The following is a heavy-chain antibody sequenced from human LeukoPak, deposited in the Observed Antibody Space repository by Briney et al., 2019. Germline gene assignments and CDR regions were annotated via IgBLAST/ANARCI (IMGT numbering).Heavy chain of an antibody. Sequence: GGSLRLSCTASGFIFSSYVMSWVRQGPGKGLEWVSALTASGGSTDYADSVKGRFTISRDNSKNTLNLQMNSLRAEDTAVYYCVKDRTGTYTLDYWGQGTLVTVSS. CDR3: VKDRTGTYTLDY. J-gene: IGHJ4*02. CDR2: LTASGGST. V-gene: IGHV3-23*01. D-gene: IGHD3-10*01. CDR1: GFIFSSYV.